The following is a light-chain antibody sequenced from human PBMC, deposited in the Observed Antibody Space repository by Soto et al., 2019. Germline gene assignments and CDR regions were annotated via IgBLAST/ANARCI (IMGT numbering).Light chain of an antibody. CDR3: QKCNSAPYT. Sequence: DIQMTQSPSSLSASVGDRVTITCRASQGVRNYLAWYQQKPGKVPKLLMYAASTLQSGVPSRFSGSGSVTDFTLTISSLQPEDVATYYCQKCNSAPYTFGQGTKLEIK. J-gene: IGKJ2*01. CDR2: AAS. CDR1: QGVRNY. V-gene: IGKV1-27*01.